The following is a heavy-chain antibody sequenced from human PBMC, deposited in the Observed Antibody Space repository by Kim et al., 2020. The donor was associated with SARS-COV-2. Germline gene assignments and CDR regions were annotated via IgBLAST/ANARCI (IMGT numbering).Heavy chain of an antibody. V-gene: IGHV3-48*02. J-gene: IGHJ6*02. CDR2: ISSSSNTM. Sequence: GGSLRLSCAASGFTFSSHGMNWVRQAPGKGLEWISYISSSSNTMYYGDSVKGRFTISRDNAKNSLYLQMNSLRDEDTAVYYCARDRGDAVLRFLEWSGGYYYYGMDVWGQGTTVTVSS. CDR1: GFTFSSHG. CDR3: ARDRGDAVLRFLEWSGGYYYYGMDV. D-gene: IGHD3-3*01.